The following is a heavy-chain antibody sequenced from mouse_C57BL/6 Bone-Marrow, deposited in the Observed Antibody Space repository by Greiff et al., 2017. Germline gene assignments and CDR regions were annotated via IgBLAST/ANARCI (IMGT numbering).Heavy chain of an antibody. V-gene: IGHV5-9*01. CDR3: SRQVTTVLATKYFDV. J-gene: IGHJ1*03. CDR2: ISGGGGNS. CDR1: GFTFSSYT. D-gene: IGHD1-1*01. Sequence: DVQLQESGGGLVKPGGSLKLSCAASGFTFSSYTMSWVRQTPEKRLQWVAAISGGGGNSYSPDSVTGRFTISRDNDKNILYLQMSSLRAEDTACYYCSRQVTTVLATKYFDVWGTGTTVTVSS.